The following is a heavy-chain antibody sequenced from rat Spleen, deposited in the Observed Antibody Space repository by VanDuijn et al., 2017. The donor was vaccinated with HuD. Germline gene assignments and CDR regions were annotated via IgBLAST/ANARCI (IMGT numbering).Heavy chain of an antibody. V-gene: IGHV3-1*01. CDR2: ISYSGST. CDR3: GRDNNYKAY. D-gene: IGHD1-10*01. Sequence: EVQLQESGPGLVKPSQSLSLTCSVTGYSITSNYWGWIRKFPGNKMEWMGYISYSGSTSYSPSLKSRISITRDTSKNQFFLQVNSVTTEDTATYYCGRDNNYKAYWGQGVMVTVSS. CDR1: GYSITSNY. J-gene: IGHJ2*01.